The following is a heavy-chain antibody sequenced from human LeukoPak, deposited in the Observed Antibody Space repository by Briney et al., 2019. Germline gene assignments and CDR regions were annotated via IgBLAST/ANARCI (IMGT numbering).Heavy chain of an antibody. CDR2: INPNSGGT. Sequence: GASVKVSCKASGYTFTGYYMHWVRQAPGQGLEWMGWINPNSGGTNYAQKFQGRVTMTRDTSISTAYMELSRLRSDDTAVYYCARVRARYSYGFDYWGQGTPVTVSS. CDR1: GYTFTGYY. V-gene: IGHV1-2*02. J-gene: IGHJ4*02. CDR3: ARVRARYSYGFDY. D-gene: IGHD5-18*01.